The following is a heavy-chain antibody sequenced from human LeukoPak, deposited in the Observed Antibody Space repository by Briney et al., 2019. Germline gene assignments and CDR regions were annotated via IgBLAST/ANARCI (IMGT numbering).Heavy chain of an antibody. D-gene: IGHD5-18*01. CDR3: ARGPNYSYGLLDY. V-gene: IGHV1-46*03. CDR2: IKPLGGDT. CDR1: GYTFTTYF. Sequence: ASVKVSCKAFGYTFTTYFIHWVRQAPGQGLEWMGMIKPLGGDTTYAQKFQGRVTMTRDTSTSTVHMELRGLISEDTAVYFCARGPNYSYGLLDYWGQGTQVTVTS. J-gene: IGHJ4*02.